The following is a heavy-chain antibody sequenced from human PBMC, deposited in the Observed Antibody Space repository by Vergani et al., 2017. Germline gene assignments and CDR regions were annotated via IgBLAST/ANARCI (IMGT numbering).Heavy chain of an antibody. CDR1: GYSFTSYW. J-gene: IGHJ6*02. CDR3: ARQGXYYDSSGYYYGMDV. Sequence: EVQLVQSGAEVKKPGESVKISCKGSGYSFTSYWIGWVRQMPGKGLEWMGIIYPGDSDTRYSPSFQGQVTISADKSISTAYLQWSSLKASDTAMYYCARQGXYYDSSGYYYGMDVWGQGTTVTVSS. CDR2: IYPGDSDT. D-gene: IGHD3-22*01. V-gene: IGHV5-51*01.